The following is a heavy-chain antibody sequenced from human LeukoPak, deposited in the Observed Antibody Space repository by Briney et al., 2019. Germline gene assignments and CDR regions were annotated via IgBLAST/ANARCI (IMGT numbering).Heavy chain of an antibody. J-gene: IGHJ4*02. Sequence: ASVKVSCKASGYTFTGYYMHWVRQAPGQGVEWRGWINPNSGGTNYAQKFQGRVTMTRDTSISTAYMELSRLRSDDTAVYYCARAGGLTTVTTAYFDYWGQGTLVTVSS. D-gene: IGHD4-17*01. V-gene: IGHV1-2*02. CDR2: INPNSGGT. CDR1: GYTFTGYY. CDR3: ARAGGLTTVTTAYFDY.